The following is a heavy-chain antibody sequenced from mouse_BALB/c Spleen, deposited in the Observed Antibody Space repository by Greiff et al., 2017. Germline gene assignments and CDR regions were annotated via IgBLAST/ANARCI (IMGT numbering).Heavy chain of an antibody. D-gene: IGHD1-1*01. V-gene: IGHV1-18*01. CDR3: ARGYYGSSAWFAY. J-gene: IGHJ3*01. CDR2: INPYNGGT. CDR1: GYSFTGYT. Sequence: VQLQQSVPELVKPGASMKISCKASGYSFTGYTMNWVKQSHGKNLEWIGLINPYNGGTSYNQKFKGKATLTVDKSSSTAYMELLSLTSEDSAVYYCARGYYGSSAWFAYWGQGTLVTVSA.